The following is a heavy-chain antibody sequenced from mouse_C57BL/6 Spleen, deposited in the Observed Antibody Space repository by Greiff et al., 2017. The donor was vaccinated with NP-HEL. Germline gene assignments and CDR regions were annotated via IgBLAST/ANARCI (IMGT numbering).Heavy chain of an antibody. J-gene: IGHJ4*01. Sequence: QVQLKQPGAELVKPGASVKMSCKASGYTFTSYWITWVKQRPGQGLEWIGDIYPGSGSTNYNEKFKSKATLTVDTSSSTAYMQLSSLTSEDSAVYYCAIYGNYDAMDYWGQGTSVTVSS. CDR1: GYTFTSYW. CDR3: AIYGNYDAMDY. V-gene: IGHV1-55*01. CDR2: IYPGSGST. D-gene: IGHD2-1*01.